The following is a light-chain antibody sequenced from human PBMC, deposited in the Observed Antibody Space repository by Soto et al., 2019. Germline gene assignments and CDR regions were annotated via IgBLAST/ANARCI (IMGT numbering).Light chain of an antibody. V-gene: IGLV2-23*01. J-gene: IGLJ3*02. CDR3: CSYAGGNTFV. Sequence: QSALPQPASVSGSPRQSITISCTGTSSDVGNYNLVSWYQQHPGKAPKLMIYEGNRRPSAISNRFSGSKSGNTASLTISWLQAEDEADYYCCSYAGGNTFVFGGGTKLTVL. CDR1: SSDVGNYNL. CDR2: EGN.